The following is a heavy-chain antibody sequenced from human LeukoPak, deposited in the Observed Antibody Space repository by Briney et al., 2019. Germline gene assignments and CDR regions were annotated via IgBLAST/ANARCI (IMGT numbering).Heavy chain of an antibody. V-gene: IGHV3-48*03. CDR3: ARELSSWADYYYYYGMDV. D-gene: IGHD6-13*01. CDR2: ISSSGSTI. CDR1: GFTFSSYE. Sequence: GGSLRLSCAASGFTFSSYEMNWVRQAPGKGLEWVSYISSSGSTIYYADSVKGRFTISRDNAKNSPYLQMNSLRAEDTAVYYCARELSSWADYYYYYGMDVWGKGTTVTVSS. J-gene: IGHJ6*04.